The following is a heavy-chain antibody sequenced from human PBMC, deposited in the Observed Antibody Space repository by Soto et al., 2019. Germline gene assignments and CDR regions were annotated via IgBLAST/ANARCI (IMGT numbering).Heavy chain of an antibody. Sequence: EVQVVESGGGLVQPGGSLSPSCWGSGSTFSTYGLTGVAQPPGKGLEWVANIKQDGSEKHYVDSVKGRFTISRDNPKNSLYLQMNSLRAEDTAVYYCASQRRDGYFGDYWGQGTLVTVSS. CDR2: IKQDGSEK. D-gene: IGHD5-12*01. V-gene: IGHV3-7*01. CDR1: GSTFSTYG. CDR3: ASQRRDGYFGDY. J-gene: IGHJ4*02.